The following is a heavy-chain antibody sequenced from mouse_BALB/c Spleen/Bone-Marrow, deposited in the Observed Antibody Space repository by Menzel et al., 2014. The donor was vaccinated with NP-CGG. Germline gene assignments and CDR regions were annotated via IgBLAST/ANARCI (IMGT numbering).Heavy chain of an antibody. CDR2: IDPANGNI. CDR3: APYYYGRWFAN. V-gene: IGHV14-3*02. J-gene: IGHJ3*01. CDR1: GFNIKDTY. Sequence: VQLQQSGAELVKPGASVKLSCTASGFNIKDTYMHWVKQRPEQGLEWIGRIDPANGNIKYDPKFQGKATITADTSSHTAYLQLSGLTSEDTAVYCCAPYYYGRWFANWSQGTLVTVSA. D-gene: IGHD1-1*01.